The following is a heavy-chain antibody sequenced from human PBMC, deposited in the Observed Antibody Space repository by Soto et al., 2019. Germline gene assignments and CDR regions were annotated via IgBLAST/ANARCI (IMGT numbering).Heavy chain of an antibody. V-gene: IGHV3-48*01. J-gene: IGHJ6*02. Sequence: GGSLRLSCAASGFTFSTYSMNWVRQAPGKGLEWVSYISSSSSTIFYTDSVKGRFTVSRDNSKNSLYLQMNSLRAEDTAVYYCARPNSRYATDYGMDVWGQGTTVTVSS. CDR3: ARPNSRYATDYGMDV. CDR1: GFTFSTYS. CDR2: ISSSSSTI. D-gene: IGHD6-13*01.